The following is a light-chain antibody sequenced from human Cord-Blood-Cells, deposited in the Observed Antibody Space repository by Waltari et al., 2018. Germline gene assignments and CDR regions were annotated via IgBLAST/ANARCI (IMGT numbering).Light chain of an antibody. V-gene: IGKV3-11*01. CDR2: DAS. J-gene: IGKJ1*01. CDR1: QSVSSY. CDR3: QQRSNWTPWT. Sequence: EIVLTHSPATLSLSPGARATLSCRASQSVSSYLAWYQQTPSQAPRLLMYDASNSATGIPARFSGSGSGTDFTLTISSLEPEDFAVYYCQQRSNWTPWTFGQGTKVEIK.